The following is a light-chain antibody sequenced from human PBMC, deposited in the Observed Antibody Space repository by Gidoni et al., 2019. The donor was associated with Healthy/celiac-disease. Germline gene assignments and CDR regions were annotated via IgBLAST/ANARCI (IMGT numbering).Light chain of an antibody. CDR1: QSGSSSY. J-gene: IGKJ4*01. V-gene: IGKV3-20*01. CDR3: QQYDSSLLT. Sequence: EIVLSQSSGTLSLSPGERATLSCRASQSGSSSYLAWYQQKPGQAPRLLIYGASSRATGIPDRFSGSGSGTDFTLTISRLEPEDFAVYYCQQYDSSLLTFGEGTRVEIK. CDR2: GAS.